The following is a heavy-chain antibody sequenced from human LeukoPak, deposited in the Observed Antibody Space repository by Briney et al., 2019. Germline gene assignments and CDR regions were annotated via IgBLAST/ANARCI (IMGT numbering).Heavy chain of an antibody. D-gene: IGHD6-6*01. J-gene: IGHJ5*02. CDR3: VKAPSSLGAFDP. V-gene: IGHV3-23*01. CDR2: ISGSGGST. Sequence: PGGSLRLSYAASGFTFSSYAMSWVRQAPGKGLEWVSAISGSGGSTYYADSVKGRFTISRDNSKNTLYLQMNSLRAEDTAVYYCVKAPSSLGAFDPWGQGTLVTVSS. CDR1: GFTFSSYA.